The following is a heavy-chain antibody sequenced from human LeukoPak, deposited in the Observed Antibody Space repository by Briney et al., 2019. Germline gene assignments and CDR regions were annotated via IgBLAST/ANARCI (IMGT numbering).Heavy chain of an antibody. D-gene: IGHD3-10*01. J-gene: IGHJ4*02. V-gene: IGHV3-23*01. CDR2: ISGSGGST. CDR3: AKSPVRGVTEYYFDY. CDR1: GFTFSSYG. Sequence: PGRSLRLSCAASGFTFSSYGMSWVRQAPGKGLEWVSAISGSGGSTYYADSVKGRFTISRDNSKNTLYLQMNSLRAEDTAVYYCAKSPVRGVTEYYFDYWGQGTLVTVSS.